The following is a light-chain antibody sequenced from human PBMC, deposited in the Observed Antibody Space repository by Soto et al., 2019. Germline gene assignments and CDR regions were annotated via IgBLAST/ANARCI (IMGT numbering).Light chain of an antibody. J-gene: IGKJ1*01. CDR2: GAS. V-gene: IGKV3D-15*01. CDR1: QSVSTSY. Sequence: EIVLTQSPGTLSLSPGERATLSCRASQSVSTSYLAWYQQKPGQAPRLLVYGASSRATGIPARFSGSGSGTEFTLTISSLQSEDFAVYYCQQYNIWPPWTSGQGTKVDIK. CDR3: QQYNIWPPWT.